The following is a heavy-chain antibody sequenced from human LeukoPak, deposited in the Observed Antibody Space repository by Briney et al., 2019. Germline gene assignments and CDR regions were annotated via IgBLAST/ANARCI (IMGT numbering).Heavy chain of an antibody. CDR2: IYYSGST. CDR1: GGSISSSSYY. CDR3: ARGRLLYYFDY. J-gene: IGHJ4*02. D-gene: IGHD2-15*01. V-gene: IGHV4-39*01. Sequence: PSETLSLTCTVSGGSISSSSYYLGWIRQPPGTGLEWIGSIYYSGSTYYNPSLKSRVTISVDTSKNQFSLKLSSVTAADTAVYYCARGRLLYYFDYWGQGTLVTVSS.